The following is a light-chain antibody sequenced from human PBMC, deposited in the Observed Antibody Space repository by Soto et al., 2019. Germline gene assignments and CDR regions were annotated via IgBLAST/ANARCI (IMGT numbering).Light chain of an antibody. Sequence: EIVLTQSPGTLSLSPGERATLSCRASQSGSSSYLAWYQQKPGQAPRLLIYGASSRATGIPDRFSGSGSGTDFTLTISRLEPEAFAVDYCQQYGSSPPYTFGQGTKLEIK. CDR3: QQYGSSPPYT. J-gene: IGKJ2*01. CDR1: QSGSSSY. V-gene: IGKV3-20*01. CDR2: GAS.